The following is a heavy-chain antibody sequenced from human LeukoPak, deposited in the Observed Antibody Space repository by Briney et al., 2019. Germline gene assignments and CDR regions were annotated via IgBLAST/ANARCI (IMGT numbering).Heavy chain of an antibody. J-gene: IGHJ4*02. CDR3: ARHKPTGSYPLEL. CDR2: IYYSGST. Sequence: SETLSLTCTVSGGSISSYYWNWIRQPPGKGLEWIGYIYYSGSTNYNPSLKSRVTISVDTSKNQFSLKLSSVTAADTAVYYCARHKPTGSYPLELWGQGTLVTVSS. V-gene: IGHV4-59*08. D-gene: IGHD3-10*01. CDR1: GGSISSYY.